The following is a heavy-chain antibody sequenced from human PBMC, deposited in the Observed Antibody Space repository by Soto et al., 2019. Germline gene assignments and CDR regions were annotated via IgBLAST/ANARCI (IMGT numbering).Heavy chain of an antibody. CDR1: GFTFINVW. D-gene: IGHD3-3*01. J-gene: IGHJ4*02. CDR3: ARGEDFWSGYYQLFDY. Sequence: TGGSLRLSCAASGFTFINVWMSWVRQAPGKGLEWVGRVKSKSDGATTDYAAPVKGRFTVSRDDSQNTLSLQMDSLRSDDTAVYYCARGEDFWSGYYQLFDYWGQGTLFTVSS. V-gene: IGHV3-15*01. CDR2: VKSKSDGATT.